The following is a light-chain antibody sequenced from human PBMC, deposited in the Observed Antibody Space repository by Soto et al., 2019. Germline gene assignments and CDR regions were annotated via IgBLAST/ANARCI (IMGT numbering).Light chain of an antibody. CDR1: QSVSSSH. CDR3: QQYGSSRTWT. V-gene: IGKV3-20*01. Sequence: EIVLAQSPGTLSLSPGERATLSCRASQSVSSSHLAWYQQKPGQTPRLLIYGASSRATGIPDRFSGSGSGTDFTLTISRLEPEDFAVYYCQQYGSSRTWTFGQGTKVDI. J-gene: IGKJ1*01. CDR2: GAS.